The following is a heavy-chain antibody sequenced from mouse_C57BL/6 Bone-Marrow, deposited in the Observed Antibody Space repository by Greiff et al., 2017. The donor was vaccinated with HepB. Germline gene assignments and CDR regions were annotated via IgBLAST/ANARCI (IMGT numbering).Heavy chain of an antibody. CDR3: ARSSIYGNGDY. Sequence: QVQLQQPGAELVMPGASVKLSCKASGYTFTSYWMHWVKQRPGQGLEWIGEIDPSDSYTNYNQKFKGKSTLTVDKSSSTAYMQLSSLTSEDSAVYYCARSSIYGNGDYWGQGTSVTVAS. J-gene: IGHJ4*01. D-gene: IGHD2-1*01. CDR1: GYTFTSYW. CDR2: IDPSDSYT. V-gene: IGHV1-69*01.